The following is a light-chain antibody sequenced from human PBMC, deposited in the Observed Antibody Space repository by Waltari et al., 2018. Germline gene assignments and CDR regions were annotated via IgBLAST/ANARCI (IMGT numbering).Light chain of an antibody. CDR1: QSLVHRNGGTF. Sequence: DVVITQSPLSLPVTLGQSASISCRASQSLVHRNGGTFLNWFHQRPGQSPRRLIYRIPNRDSGVPDRFSGSVSGTGFTLNISRVEAEDVGVYYCMQASHWPYSFGQGTKLEI. CDR2: RIP. V-gene: IGKV2-30*02. J-gene: IGKJ2*03. CDR3: MQASHWPYS.